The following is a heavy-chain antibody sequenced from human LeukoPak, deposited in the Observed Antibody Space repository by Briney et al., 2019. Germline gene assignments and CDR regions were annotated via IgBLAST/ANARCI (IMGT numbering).Heavy chain of an antibody. V-gene: IGHV1-2*06. D-gene: IGHD3-10*01. J-gene: IGHJ3*02. CDR3: ARGYYGSGSYHDAFDI. CDR2: INPNSGGT. Sequence: ASVKVSFKASGYTFTGYYMHWVRQAPGQGLEWMGRINPNSGGTNYAQKFQGRVTMTRDTSISTAYMELSRLRSDDTAVYYCARGYYGSGSYHDAFDIWGQGTMVTVSS. CDR1: GYTFTGYY.